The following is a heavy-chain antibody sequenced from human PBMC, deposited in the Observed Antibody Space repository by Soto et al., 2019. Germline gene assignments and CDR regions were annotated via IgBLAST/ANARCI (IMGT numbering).Heavy chain of an antibody. J-gene: IGHJ4*02. D-gene: IGHD3-22*01. V-gene: IGHV1-2*02. Sequence: ASVKVSCKASGYTFTGYYMHWVRQAPGQGLEWMGWINPNSGGTNYAQKFQGRVTMTRDTSISTAYMELSRLRSDDTAVYYCATVFSNYDSSGYIDYWGQGTLVTVSS. CDR2: INPNSGGT. CDR3: ATVFSNYDSSGYIDY. CDR1: GYTFTGYY.